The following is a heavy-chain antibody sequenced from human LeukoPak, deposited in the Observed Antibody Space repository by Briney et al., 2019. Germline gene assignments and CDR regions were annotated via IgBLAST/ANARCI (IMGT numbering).Heavy chain of an antibody. CDR2: ISPTGSTT. CDR1: GFSFSGHW. CDR3: ARGPNSNWSGLDF. D-gene: IGHD6-6*01. J-gene: IGHJ4*02. V-gene: IGHV3-74*01. Sequence: SGGSLRLACTASGFSFSGHWMHRARQLPGKGLVWVSRISPTGSTTSYADSVKGRFTVSRDNAKNTLYLQVNNLRAEDTAVYYCARGPNSNWSGLDFWGQGTLLTVSS.